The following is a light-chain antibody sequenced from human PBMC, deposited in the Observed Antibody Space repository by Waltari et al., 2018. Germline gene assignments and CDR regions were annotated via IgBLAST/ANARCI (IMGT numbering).Light chain of an antibody. Sequence: QSALTQPASVSGSPGQSITISCTGTSSDVGTSNSVSWYQDHPGQGPKVIIYDVSDRPSGVSARVSGSKSGNTASLTISGLQAEDEADYYCSSQASDNVVLFGGGTKVIVL. CDR3: SSQASDNVVL. J-gene: IGLJ3*02. CDR1: SSDVGTSNS. CDR2: DVS. V-gene: IGLV2-14*03.